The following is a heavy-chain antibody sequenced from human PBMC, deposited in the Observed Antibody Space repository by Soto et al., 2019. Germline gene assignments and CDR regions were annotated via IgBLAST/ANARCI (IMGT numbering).Heavy chain of an antibody. CDR3: ARLYSGYDYPDY. J-gene: IGHJ4*02. Sequence: SVKVSCKASGGTFSSYAVSWVRQAPGQGLEWMGGIIPIFGTANYAQKFQGRVTITADESTSTAYMELSSLRSEDTAVYYCARLYSGYDYPDYWGQGTLVTVSS. CDR2: IIPIFGTA. CDR1: GGTFSSYA. D-gene: IGHD5-12*01. V-gene: IGHV1-69*13.